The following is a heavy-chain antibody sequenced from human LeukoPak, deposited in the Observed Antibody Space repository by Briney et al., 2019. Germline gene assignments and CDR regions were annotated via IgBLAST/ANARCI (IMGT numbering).Heavy chain of an antibody. Sequence: QTGGSLRLSCAASGFTFSSYAMHWVRQTPGKGLEWVAVISYDGSNKYYADSVKARFTISRDNSKNTLYLQMNSLRAEDTAVYYCARDRAVDTAMVMNYWGQGTLVTVSS. CDR2: ISYDGSNK. V-gene: IGHV3-30-3*01. CDR1: GFTFSSYA. CDR3: ARDRAVDTAMVMNY. D-gene: IGHD5-18*01. J-gene: IGHJ4*02.